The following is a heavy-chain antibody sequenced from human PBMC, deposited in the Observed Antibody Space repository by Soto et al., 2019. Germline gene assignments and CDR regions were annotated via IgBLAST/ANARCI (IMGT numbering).Heavy chain of an antibody. CDR1: EFTFSSYA. Sequence: GVLRLSCAASEFTFSSYAMSWVRQAPGKGLEWVSAISGSGGSTYYADSVKGRFTISRDNSKNTLYLQMNSLRAEDTAVYYCAKDRPIRKPGPDYFDYWGQGTLVTVSS. J-gene: IGHJ4*02. CDR3: AKDRPIRKPGPDYFDY. V-gene: IGHV3-23*01. CDR2: ISGSGGST. D-gene: IGHD3-3*02.